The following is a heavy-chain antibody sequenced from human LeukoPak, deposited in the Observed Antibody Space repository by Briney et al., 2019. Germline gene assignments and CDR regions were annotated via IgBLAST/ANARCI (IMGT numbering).Heavy chain of an antibody. CDR1: GYTFTSYG. Sequence: ASVKVSCKASGYTFTSYGISWVRQAPGQGLEWMGWISAYNGNTNYAQKLQGRVTMTTDTSTSTAYMELRSLRAEDTAIYHCAEGTGDTAYYFDFWGQGVLVTVSS. CDR3: AEGTGDTAYYFDF. J-gene: IGHJ4*02. D-gene: IGHD7-27*01. CDR2: ISAYNGNT. V-gene: IGHV1-18*01.